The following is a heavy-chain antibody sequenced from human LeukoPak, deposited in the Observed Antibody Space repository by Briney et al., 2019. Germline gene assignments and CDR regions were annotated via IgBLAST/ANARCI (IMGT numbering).Heavy chain of an antibody. Sequence: PSETLSLTCAVSGGSISSSSWWSWVRQPPGKGLEWIGEVYHSGSPDYNPSFRGRVTILVDKSKNQFSLNLGSLTAADTAVYYCARDLSSGWYSQAFDIWGQGTMVTVSS. CDR3: ARDLSSGWYSQAFDI. CDR2: VYHSGSP. D-gene: IGHD6-19*01. J-gene: IGHJ3*02. V-gene: IGHV4-4*02. CDR1: GGSISSSSW.